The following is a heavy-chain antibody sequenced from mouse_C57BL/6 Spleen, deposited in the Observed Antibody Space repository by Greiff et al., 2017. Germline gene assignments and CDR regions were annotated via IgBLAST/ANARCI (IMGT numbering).Heavy chain of an antibody. CDR3: ARFVTGAY. V-gene: IGHV1-69*01. D-gene: IGHD2-13*01. Sequence: QVQLQQPGAELVMPGASVKLSCKASGYTFTSYWMHWVKQRPGQGLEWIGEIDPSDSYTNYNQKFKGKSTLTVDKSSSTAYMQLSSLTSEDSAVYYCARFVTGAYWGQGTLVTVSA. J-gene: IGHJ3*01. CDR1: GYTFTSYW. CDR2: IDPSDSYT.